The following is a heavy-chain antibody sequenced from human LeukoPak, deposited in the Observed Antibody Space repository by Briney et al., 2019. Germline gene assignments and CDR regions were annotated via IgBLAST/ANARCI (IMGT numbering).Heavy chain of an antibody. Sequence: GRSLRLXCAAPGFTFSSYGMHWVRQAPGKGLEWVAVIWYDGSNKYYADSVKGRFTISRDNSKNTLYLQMNSLRAEDTAVYYCAKEPDYFWGQGTLVTVSS. CDR2: IWYDGSNK. CDR1: GFTFSSYG. V-gene: IGHV3-33*06. CDR3: AKEPDYF. J-gene: IGHJ4*02.